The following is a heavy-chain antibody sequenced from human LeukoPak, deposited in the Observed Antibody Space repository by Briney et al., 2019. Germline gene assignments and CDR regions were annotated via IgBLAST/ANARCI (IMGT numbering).Heavy chain of an antibody. Sequence: GASVKVSCKASGYTFTGYYMHWVRQAPGQGLEWMGWINPNSGGTNYAQKFQGRVTMTRDTSISTAYMELSRLRSDDTAVYYCARDSHTGDDSSGYYGVRFGYWGQGTLVTVSS. CDR3: ARDSHTGDDSSGYYGVRFGY. D-gene: IGHD3-22*01. J-gene: IGHJ4*02. CDR2: INPNSGGT. CDR1: GYTFTGYY. V-gene: IGHV1-2*02.